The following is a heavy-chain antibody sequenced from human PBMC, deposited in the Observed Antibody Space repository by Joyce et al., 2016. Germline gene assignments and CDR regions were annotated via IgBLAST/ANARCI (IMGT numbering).Heavy chain of an antibody. CDR2: IGPRDAYT. Sequence: EVQLVQSGAEVKKPGESLRISCKGSGYSFTSHWLSWVRQMPGKGLEWMGRIGPRDAYTDYSPAFEGHVTISVDKTISAAYLQWSSLRASDTAIYYCAGHVTDWFDPWGQGTLVTVSS. J-gene: IGHJ5*02. D-gene: IGHD3-10*02. CDR3: AGHVTDWFDP. CDR1: GYSFTSHW. V-gene: IGHV5-10-1*03.